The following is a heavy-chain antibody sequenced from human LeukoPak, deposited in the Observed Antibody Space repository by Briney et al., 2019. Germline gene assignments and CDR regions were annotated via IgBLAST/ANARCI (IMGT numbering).Heavy chain of an antibody. CDR1: GGSVSSGSYY. CDR2: IYYSGST. V-gene: IGHV4-61*01. D-gene: IGHD3-16*01. J-gene: IGHJ5*02. Sequence: SETLSLTCTVSGGSVSSGSYYWSWIRQPPGKGLEWIGYIYYSGSTNYNPSLKGRVTISVDTSKNQFSLKLSSVTAADTAVYYCAREGLIRNWFDPWGQGTLVTVSS. CDR3: AREGLIRNWFDP.